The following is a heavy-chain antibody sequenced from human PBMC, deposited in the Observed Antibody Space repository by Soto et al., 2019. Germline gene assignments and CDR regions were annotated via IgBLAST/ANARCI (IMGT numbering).Heavy chain of an antibody. CDR3: ARDNSGYDSSGYYLLS. J-gene: IGHJ5*02. V-gene: IGHV1-69*01. CDR1: GGTFSSYA. Sequence: QVQLVQSGAEVKKPGSSVKVSCKACGGTFSSYAISWVRQAPGQGLEWMGGIIPIFGTANYAQKFQGRVTITADESTSTAYMELSSLRSEDTAVYYCARDNSGYDSSGYYLLSWGQGTLVTVSS. CDR2: IIPIFGTA. D-gene: IGHD3-22*01.